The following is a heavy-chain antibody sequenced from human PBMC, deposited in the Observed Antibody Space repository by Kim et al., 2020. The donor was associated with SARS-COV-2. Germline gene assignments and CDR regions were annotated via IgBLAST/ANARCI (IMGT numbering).Heavy chain of an antibody. CDR2: IWSDGSDK. Sequence: GVSLRLSCVASGFTFSGYGMHWVRQAPGKGLEWVAVIWSDGSDKYYADSVKGRFIISRDNSKNTLFLQMNSLRAEDTAVYYCARDDIVATIFEGGVQSNYLYYYGMDVWGRGTTVTVSS. CDR1: GFTFSGYG. J-gene: IGHJ6*02. V-gene: IGHV3-33*01. D-gene: IGHD5-12*01. CDR3: ARDDIVATIFEGGVQSNYLYYYGMDV.